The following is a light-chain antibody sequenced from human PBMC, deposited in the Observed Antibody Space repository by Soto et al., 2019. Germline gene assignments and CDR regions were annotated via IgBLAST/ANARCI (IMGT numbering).Light chain of an antibody. Sequence: QSVLTQPPSVSGAPGQRVTISCTGSISNIGRGYDVHWYQQLPGSAPRLLLSGDSNRPSRVPDRFSGSRSGPSASLAITGLQAEDEGDYYCQTFDSSLTISWVFGGGTKLTVL. J-gene: IGLJ3*02. CDR3: QTFDSSLTISWV. V-gene: IGLV1-40*01. CDR1: ISNIGRGYD. CDR2: GDS.